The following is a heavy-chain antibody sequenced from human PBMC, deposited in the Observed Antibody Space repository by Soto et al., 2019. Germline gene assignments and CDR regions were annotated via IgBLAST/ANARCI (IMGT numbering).Heavy chain of an antibody. CDR1: GFTFHDHA. CDR2: ITWNGGSL. CDR3: TRGYCTVGSSAFDI. Sequence: EEQLVESGGALVQPGGSLRLSCVASGFTFHDHAMHWVRQVPGKGLEWVSFITWNGGSLAYADSIKGRFTISRDNAKNSLYLQMNSLRAEDTAFYYCTRGYCTVGSSAFDIWGQGTVVTVSS. D-gene: IGHD2-8*02. J-gene: IGHJ3*02. V-gene: IGHV3-9*01.